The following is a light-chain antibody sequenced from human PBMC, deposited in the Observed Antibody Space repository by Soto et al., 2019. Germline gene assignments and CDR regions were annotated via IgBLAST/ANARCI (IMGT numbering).Light chain of an antibody. CDR1: QSFRGL. J-gene: IGKJ5*01. V-gene: IGKV3-11*01. CDR3: QQRHMWPIT. CDR2: DAY. Sequence: EVVLTQSPVTLSLSPGERATLSCRASQSFRGLLAWYQQKHGQXXRLLIYDAYNRATGIPPRFSGSGSGTDLTITISSLEPEDSEVYYCQQRHMWPITFGQGTRLEIK.